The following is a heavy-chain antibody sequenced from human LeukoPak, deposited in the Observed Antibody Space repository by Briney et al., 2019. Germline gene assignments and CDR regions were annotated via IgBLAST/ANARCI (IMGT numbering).Heavy chain of an antibody. CDR3: ARDGTLFGFDP. CDR1: GFSFSRYG. J-gene: IGHJ5*02. V-gene: IGHV3-33*01. Sequence: PGRSLRLSCAASGFSFSRYGMHWVRQAPGKGLEWVALILFDGSNEYYADSVKGRFTISRDNSKNTLYLQMNRLRTEDTALYYCARDGTLFGFDPWGQGTLVTVSS. D-gene: IGHD1-1*01. CDR2: ILFDGSNE.